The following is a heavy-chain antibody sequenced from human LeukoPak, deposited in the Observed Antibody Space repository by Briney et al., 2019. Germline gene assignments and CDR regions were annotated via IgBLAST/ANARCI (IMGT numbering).Heavy chain of an antibody. J-gene: IGHJ3*02. Sequence: PGGSLRLSCAASGFTASSNYMSWVRQAPGKGLEWVSVIYSGGSTYYADSVKGRFTISRDNSKNTLYLQMNSLRAEDTAVCYCGFGDTPVVAFDIWGQGTMVTVSS. V-gene: IGHV3-53*01. D-gene: IGHD3-10*01. CDR2: IYSGGST. CDR1: GFTASSNY. CDR3: GFGDTPVVAFDI.